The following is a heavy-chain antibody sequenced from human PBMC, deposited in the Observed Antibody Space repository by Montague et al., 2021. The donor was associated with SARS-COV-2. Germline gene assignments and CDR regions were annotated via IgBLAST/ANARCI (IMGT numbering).Heavy chain of an antibody. CDR3: ARSSAPPITIFGVGITYWYFDY. J-gene: IGHJ2*01. CDR1: GGSISSSGYY. CDR2: IYYSGST. V-gene: IGHV4-31*03. D-gene: IGHD3-3*01. Sequence: TLSLTCTVSGGSISSSGYYWSWIRQHPGKGLEWIGYIYYSGSTYYXXXLKSRVTISVDTSMNQFSLKLSSVTAADTAVYYCARSSAPPITIFGVGITYWYFDYWGRGTLVTVSS.